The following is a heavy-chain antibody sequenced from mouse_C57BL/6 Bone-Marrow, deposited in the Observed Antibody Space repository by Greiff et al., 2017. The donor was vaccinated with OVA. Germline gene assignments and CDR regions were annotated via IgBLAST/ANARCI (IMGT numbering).Heavy chain of an antibody. CDR2: IHPNSGST. J-gene: IGHJ1*03. CDR3: ASPLYCNYRYWYFDV. V-gene: IGHV1-64*01. D-gene: IGHD2-1*01. Sequence: VQLQQPGAELVKPGASVKLSCKASGYTFTSYWMHWVKQRPGQGLEWIGMIHPNSGSTNYNEKFKSKATLTVDKSSSTAYMQLSSLTSEDSAVYYCASPLYCNYRYWYFDVWGTGTTVTVSS. CDR1: GYTFTSYW.